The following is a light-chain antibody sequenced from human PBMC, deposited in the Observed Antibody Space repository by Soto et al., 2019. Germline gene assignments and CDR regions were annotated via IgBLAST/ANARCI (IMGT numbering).Light chain of an antibody. Sequence: SYELAQPPSVSVAPGKTARITCGGNNIGSKSVHWYQQKPGQAPVVVIYYNSDRPSGIPGRFSGSNSGNTATLTISSVEAGDEADYHCQVWDSSSDLVVFGGGTKLTVL. CDR1: NIGSKS. V-gene: IGLV3-21*04. CDR3: QVWDSSSDLVV. CDR2: YNS. J-gene: IGLJ2*01.